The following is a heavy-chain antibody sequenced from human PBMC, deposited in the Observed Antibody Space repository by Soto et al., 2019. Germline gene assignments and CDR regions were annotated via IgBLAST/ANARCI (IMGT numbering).Heavy chain of an antibody. CDR3: ATVLRASLIFFYSMDV. D-gene: IGHD2-2*01. Sequence: EVQLLESGGNLVEPGGSLRLSCVVSGFTFGSYAMSWVRQAPEKGPEWVAILGGDGFTTYYADSVRGRFTISGDKSKSTLFLQMNRLRADDPGVYYCATVLRASLIFFYSMDVWGRGNSVSVSS. J-gene: IGHJ6*03. CDR2: LGGDGFTT. V-gene: IGHV3-23*01. CDR1: GFTFGSYA.